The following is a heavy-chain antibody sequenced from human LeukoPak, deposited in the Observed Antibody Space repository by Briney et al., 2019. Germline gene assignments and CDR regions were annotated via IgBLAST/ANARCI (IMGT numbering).Heavy chain of an antibody. CDR2: ISGSGGGT. CDR1: GFTFSRSA. V-gene: IGHV3-23*01. CDR3: AKSGGSSDWLY. D-gene: IGHD6-19*01. Sequence: GGSLRLSCAASGFTFSRSAMSWGRQAPGKGLELLTGISGSGGGTYYADSVKGRCTISRHDSKNTRHLQMHSLRAENTAVYYCAKSGGSSDWLYWGQGALVSVSS. J-gene: IGHJ4*02.